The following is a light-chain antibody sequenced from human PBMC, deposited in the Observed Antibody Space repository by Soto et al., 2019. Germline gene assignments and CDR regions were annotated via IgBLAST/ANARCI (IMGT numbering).Light chain of an antibody. CDR2: LGS. CDR3: MQALQSPRT. V-gene: IGKV2-28*01. Sequence: DIVMTQSPLSLPVTPGEPASISCRSSQSLLHKCRYNYLDWFLQKPGQSPQLLIYLGSNRASGVPDRFSGSGSGTNFTLKISRVEAEDVGVYYCMQALQSPRTFGRGNKVEIK. CDR1: QSLLHKCRYNY. J-gene: IGKJ1*01.